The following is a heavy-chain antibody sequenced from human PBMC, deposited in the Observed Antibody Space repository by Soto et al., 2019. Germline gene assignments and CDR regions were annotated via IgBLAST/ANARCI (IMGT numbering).Heavy chain of an antibody. Sequence: QVQLQESGPGLVKPSQTLSLTCTVSGGSFSGGGYYWSWIRQHPGKGLEWMGYLSYRGSTKYKPSLQSRITVSIDTSKNQFSLGLTSVTAADTAIYFCARTSIFGVVLNAFDIWGQGTLVTVSS. V-gene: IGHV4-31*03. CDR1: GGSFSGGGYY. D-gene: IGHD3-3*01. J-gene: IGHJ3*02. CDR3: ARTSIFGVVLNAFDI. CDR2: LSYRGST.